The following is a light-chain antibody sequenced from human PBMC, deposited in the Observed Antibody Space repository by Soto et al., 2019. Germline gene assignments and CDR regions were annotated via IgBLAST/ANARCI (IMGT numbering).Light chain of an antibody. CDR1: SSDIGAYNY. V-gene: IGLV2-8*01. CDR2: EVS. Sequence: QSALTQPPSASGSPGQSVTISCTGTSSDIGAYNYVSWYQQHPGKVPKLMIYEVSKRPSGVPDRFSASKSGNTASLTISGLQAEDEADYYCNSQRSSGTRVFGTGTKVTV. J-gene: IGLJ1*01. CDR3: NSQRSSGTRV.